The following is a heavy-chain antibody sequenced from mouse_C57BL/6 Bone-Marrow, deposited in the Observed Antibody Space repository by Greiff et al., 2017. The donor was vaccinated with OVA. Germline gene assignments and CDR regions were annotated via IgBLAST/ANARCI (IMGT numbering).Heavy chain of an antibody. V-gene: IGHV1-64*01. CDR1: GYTFTSYW. CDR3: AREYGPPWCAY. Sequence: QVQLKQPGAELVKPGASVKLSCKASGYTFTSYWMHWVKQRPGQGLEWIGMIHPNSGSTNYNEKFKSKATLTVDKSSSTAYMQLSSLTSEDSAVYYCAREYGPPWCAYWGQGTLVTVSA. D-gene: IGHD2-10*02. J-gene: IGHJ3*01. CDR2: IHPNSGST.